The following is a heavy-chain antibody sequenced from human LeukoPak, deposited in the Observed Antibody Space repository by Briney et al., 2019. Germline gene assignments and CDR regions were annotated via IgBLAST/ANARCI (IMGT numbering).Heavy chain of an antibody. J-gene: IGHJ4*01. CDR1: GFTFTNNF. V-gene: IGHV3-7*01. CDR3: AREGFYFFDF. CDR2: IKQDGSGK. Sequence: GGSLRLSCAASGFTFTNNFMSWVCQVPGKGLEWVANIKQDGSGKTYADSVRGRFTIFRDNAKDSVYLQMNSLRAEDSAIYYCAREGFYFFDFWGQGTLVTVSS.